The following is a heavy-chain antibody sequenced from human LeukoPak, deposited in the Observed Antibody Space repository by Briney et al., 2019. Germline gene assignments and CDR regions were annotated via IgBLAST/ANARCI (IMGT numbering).Heavy chain of an antibody. CDR2: IYYSGSS. CDR1: GGSISSYH. V-gene: IGHV4-59*01. Sequence: SETLSLTCNVSGGSISSYHWSWIRQPPGKGLEWFGYIYYSGSSNYNPSLKSRVTMSADTSKNQFSLKLSSVTAADTAVYYCARVPRSYYYYYYMDVWGKGTTVTVSS. CDR3: ARVPRSYYYYYYMDV. J-gene: IGHJ6*03.